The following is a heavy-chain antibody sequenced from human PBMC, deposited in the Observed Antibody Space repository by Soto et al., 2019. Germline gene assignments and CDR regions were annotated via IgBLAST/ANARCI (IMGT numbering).Heavy chain of an antibody. J-gene: IGHJ3*02. CDR1: GGPISSGDTS. V-gene: IGHV4-30-4*01. CDR3: ARQNYPDAFDI. Sequence: QVQLREPGPGLVKPSRTLSLPCTVPGGPISSGDTSWGWIRQPPGKGLEWIGYIYYSGSTYYNPSLKSRVTISVDTSKNQFSLKLSSVTAADTAVYYCARQNYPDAFDIWGQGTMVTVSS. CDR2: IYYSGST. D-gene: IGHD3-10*01.